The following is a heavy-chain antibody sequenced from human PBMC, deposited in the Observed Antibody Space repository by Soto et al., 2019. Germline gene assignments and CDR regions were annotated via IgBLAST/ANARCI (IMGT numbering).Heavy chain of an antibody. Sequence: QVQLQESGPGLVKPSQTLSLTCTVSGGSISSGDYYWSWIRQPPGKGLEWIGYIYYSGSTYYNPSLKCPVTISVDTSENQFSLKLRSVTAADSAVYYCAVSIGARYFDYWGQGTLVTVSS. V-gene: IGHV4-30-4*01. D-gene: IGHD6-6*01. CDR2: IYYSGST. J-gene: IGHJ4*02. CDR1: GGSISSGDYY. CDR3: AVSIGARYFDY.